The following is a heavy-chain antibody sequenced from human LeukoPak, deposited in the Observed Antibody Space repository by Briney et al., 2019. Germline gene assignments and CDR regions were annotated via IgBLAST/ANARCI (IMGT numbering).Heavy chain of an antibody. D-gene: IGHD6-6*01. CDR2: ISSSSCYI. Sequence: GGSLRLSCAASAFTFSSYSMNWVRQAPGKGLESVSSISSSSCYIYYADSVKGRFTISRDNAKNSLSLQMSSLRAEDTAVYYCARERYSRSSYDAFDMWGQGTMVTVSS. CDR3: ARERYSRSSYDAFDM. CDR1: AFTFSSYS. V-gene: IGHV3-21*01. J-gene: IGHJ3*02.